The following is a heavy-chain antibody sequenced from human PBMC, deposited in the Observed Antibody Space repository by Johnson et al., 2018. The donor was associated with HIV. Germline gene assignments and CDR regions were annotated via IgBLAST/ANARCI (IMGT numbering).Heavy chain of an antibody. V-gene: IGHV3-20*04. CDR3: ARAPGGDYTYGFFQH. CDR1: GFIFDHYG. J-gene: IGHJ1*01. Sequence: VQLVESGGGVERPGGSLRLSCVGSGFIFDHYGMSWVRQVPGKGLEWVSGVNWNGGSTGYADSAKGRFTIFRDNAKNSLYIQMSGLREEDTALYYCARAPGGDYTYGFFQHWGQGTLVTVSS. CDR2: VNWNGGST. D-gene: IGHD4-17*01.